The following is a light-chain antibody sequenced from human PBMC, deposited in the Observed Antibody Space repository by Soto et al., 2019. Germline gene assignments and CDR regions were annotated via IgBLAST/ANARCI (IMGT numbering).Light chain of an antibody. CDR1: SSDVGSYNL. CDR2: ESS. V-gene: IGLV2-14*02. Sequence: QSVLAQPASVSGSPGQSITICCTGTSSDVGSYNLVSWYQQHPGKAPKLLIFESSKRPSGVSNRFSGSKSGNTASLTISGLQAEDEADYYCCSYTSSSTLFGTGTRSPS. J-gene: IGLJ1*01. CDR3: CSYTSSSTL.